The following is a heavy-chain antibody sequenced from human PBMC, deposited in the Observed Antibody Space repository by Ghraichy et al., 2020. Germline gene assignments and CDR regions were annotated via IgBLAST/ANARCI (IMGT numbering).Heavy chain of an antibody. Sequence: ASVKVSCKASGYTFTGYYMHWVRQAPGQGLEWMGWINPNSGGTNYAQKFQGRVTMTRDTSISTAYMELSRLRSDDTAVYYCARAPPSIAARRVYFQHWGQGTLVTVSS. CDR1: GYTFTGYY. D-gene: IGHD6-6*01. V-gene: IGHV1-2*02. CDR3: ARAPPSIAARRVYFQH. CDR2: INPNSGGT. J-gene: IGHJ1*01.